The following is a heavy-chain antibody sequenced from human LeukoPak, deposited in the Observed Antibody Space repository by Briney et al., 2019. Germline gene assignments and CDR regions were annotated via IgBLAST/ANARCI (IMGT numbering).Heavy chain of an antibody. CDR1: GFTFSTYS. D-gene: IGHD6-19*01. J-gene: IGHJ4*02. Sequence: GGSLRLPCAASGFTFSTYSMHWVRQAPGKGLDWVAVISPEGSNKYYADSVKGRFTISRDNSKNTLYLQMNSLRIEDTALYYCARTYRSGWYYFDVWGQGTLVTVSS. V-gene: IGHV3-30-3*01. CDR2: ISPEGSNK. CDR3: ARTYRSGWYYFDV.